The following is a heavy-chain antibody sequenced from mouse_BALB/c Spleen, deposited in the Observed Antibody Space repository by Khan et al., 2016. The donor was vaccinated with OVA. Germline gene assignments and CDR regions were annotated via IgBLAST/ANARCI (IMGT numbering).Heavy chain of an antibody. Sequence: QPHYSLPGLLKPSQSLSLTCTVNGYSITSNYAWNWIRQFPGNKLEWMGYISYSGSTNYNPSLKSRLSITRDTSKNQFFLLLHSVTTEDSATYYCARGNYYGYALDYWGQGTSVTVSS. D-gene: IGHD1-1*01. CDR1: GYSITSNYA. V-gene: IGHV3-2*02. CDR2: ISYSGST. CDR3: ARGNYYGYALDY. J-gene: IGHJ4*01.